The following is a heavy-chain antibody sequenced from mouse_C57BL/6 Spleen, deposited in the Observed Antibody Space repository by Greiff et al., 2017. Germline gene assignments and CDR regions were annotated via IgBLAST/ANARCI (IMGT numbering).Heavy chain of an antibody. CDR1: GYTFTNYW. Sequence: VKLMESGAELVRPGTSVKMSCKASGYTFTNYWLGWAKQRPGNGLEWIGDIYPGGGYPNYYEKYKGKATLTADKSASTAYMQFSSMTAEDSAIYSIARKIGSDFDYWGQGTTLTVSS. CDR2: IYPGGGYP. D-gene: IGHD1-1*01. V-gene: IGHV1-63*01. CDR3: ARKIGSDFDY. J-gene: IGHJ2*01.